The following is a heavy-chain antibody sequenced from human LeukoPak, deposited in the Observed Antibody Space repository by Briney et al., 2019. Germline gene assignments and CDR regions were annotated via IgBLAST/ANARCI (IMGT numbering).Heavy chain of an antibody. Sequence: GGSLRLSCAASGFSFDDYTMHWVRQAPGKGLEWVSGISWNSGSMGYADSVKGRFTISRDNAKNSLYLQMNSLRAEDTALYYCAKDISHGNFDIWGQGTMVTVSS. J-gene: IGHJ3*02. CDR3: AKDISHGNFDI. CDR1: GFSFDDYT. CDR2: ISWNSGSM. D-gene: IGHD1-14*01. V-gene: IGHV3-9*01.